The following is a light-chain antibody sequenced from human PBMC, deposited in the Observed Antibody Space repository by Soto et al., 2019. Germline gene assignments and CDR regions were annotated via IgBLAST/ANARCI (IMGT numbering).Light chain of an antibody. CDR3: SSYTNINTRACV. J-gene: IGLJ1*01. V-gene: IGLV1-40*01. CDR2: ANN. CDR1: SSNIGANYD. Sequence: QSVLTQPPSVSGAPGQRVTISCTGSSSNIGANYDVHWYQQRPGSAPKLLIFANNNRPSGVPDRFSGSKSGTSASLAITGLQAEDEGDYYCSSYTNINTRACVFGTGTKVTVL.